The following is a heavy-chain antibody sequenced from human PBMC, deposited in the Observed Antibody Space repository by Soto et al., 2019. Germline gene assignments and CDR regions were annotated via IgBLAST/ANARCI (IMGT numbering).Heavy chain of an antibody. V-gene: IGHV3-23*01. J-gene: IGHJ4*02. Sequence: QPVGSLRLSCAASGFTFSSYAMSWVRQAPGKGLEWVSAISGSGGSTYYADSVKGRFTISRDNSKNTLYLQMNSLRAEDTAVYYCAKGELGIPYYFDYWGRGTLVTVSS. CDR2: ISGSGGST. D-gene: IGHD7-27*01. CDR1: GFTFSSYA. CDR3: AKGELGIPYYFDY.